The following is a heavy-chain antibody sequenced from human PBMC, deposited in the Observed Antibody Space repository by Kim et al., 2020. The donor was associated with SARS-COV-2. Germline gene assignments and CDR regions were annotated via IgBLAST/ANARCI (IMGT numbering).Heavy chain of an antibody. Sequence: SETLSLTCTVSGYSISSGYYWGWIRQPPGKGLEWIGSIYHSGSTYYNPSLKSRVTISVDTSKNQFSLKLSSVTAADTAVYYCARHIVHSSTSTPWFDPWGQGTLVTVSS. CDR1: GYSISSGYY. V-gene: IGHV4-38-2*02. CDR3: ARHIVHSSTSTPWFDP. J-gene: IGHJ5*02. CDR2: IYHSGST. D-gene: IGHD2-2*01.